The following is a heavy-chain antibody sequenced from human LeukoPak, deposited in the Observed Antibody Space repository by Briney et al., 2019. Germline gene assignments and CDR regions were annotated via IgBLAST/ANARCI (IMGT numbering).Heavy chain of an antibody. V-gene: IGHV3-21*01. CDR2: ISSSSSHI. CDR3: TSNPPGIARDGAEYFQH. J-gene: IGHJ1*01. D-gene: IGHD6-13*01. Sequence: GGYLRLSCAASGFTFSSDSMNWVRQAPGKGLEWVSSISSSSSHIYYADSVKGRFTISRDNAKNSLYLQMNSLRAEDTAVYYCTSNPPGIARDGAEYFQHWGQGTLVTVPS. CDR1: GFTFSSDS.